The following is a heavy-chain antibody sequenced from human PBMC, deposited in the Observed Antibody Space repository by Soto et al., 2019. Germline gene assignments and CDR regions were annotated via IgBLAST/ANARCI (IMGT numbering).Heavy chain of an antibody. J-gene: IGHJ4*02. V-gene: IGHV1-69*13. D-gene: IGHD3-16*02. CDR1: GGTFSSYA. Sequence: VASVKVSCKASGGTFSSYAISWVRQAPGQGLEWMGGIIPIFGTANYAQKFQGRVTITADESTSTAYMELSSLRSEDTAVYYCARDRGDYVWGSYRSFDYWGQGTLVTVSS. CDR2: IIPIFGTA. CDR3: ARDRGDYVWGSYRSFDY.